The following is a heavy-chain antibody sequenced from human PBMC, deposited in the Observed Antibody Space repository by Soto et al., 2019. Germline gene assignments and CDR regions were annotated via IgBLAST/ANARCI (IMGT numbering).Heavy chain of an antibody. CDR2: MNPNSGNT. CDR1: GYTFTRYD. CDR3: ARGADCSGGSCYLFDY. D-gene: IGHD2-15*01. J-gene: IGHJ4*02. Sequence: QVQLVQSGAEVKKPGASVKVSCKASGYTFTRYDINWVRQATGQGLEWMGWMNPNSGNTGNAQKFQGGVTMTRNTSISTAYMELSSLRSEDTAVYYCARGADCSGGSCYLFDYWGQGTLVTVSS. V-gene: IGHV1-8*01.